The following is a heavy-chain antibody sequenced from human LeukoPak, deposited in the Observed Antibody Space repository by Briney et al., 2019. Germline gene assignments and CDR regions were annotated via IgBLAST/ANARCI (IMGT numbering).Heavy chain of an antibody. CDR3: ARDRYGSGSYYNFDY. Sequence: ASVKVSCKASGYTFTSYGISWVRQAPGQGLEWMGWISAYNGNINYAQKLQGRVTMTADTSTRTAYMELRSLRSEDTAAYYCARDRYGSGSYYNFDYWGQGMLVTVSS. V-gene: IGHV1-18*01. CDR1: GYTFTSYG. J-gene: IGHJ4*02. CDR2: ISAYNGNI. D-gene: IGHD3-10*01.